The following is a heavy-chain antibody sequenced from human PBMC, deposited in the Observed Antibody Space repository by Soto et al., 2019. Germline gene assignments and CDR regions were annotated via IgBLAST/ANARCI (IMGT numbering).Heavy chain of an antibody. J-gene: IGHJ4*02. CDR2: ISNDASTK. CDR1: GFTFSGYG. CDR3: AKDRVSEHSSGWPQGH. D-gene: IGHD6-19*01. Sequence: QVQLVESGGGVVQPGRSLRLSCAASGFTFSGYGMHWVRQAPGKGLDWVAAISNDASTKHYADSVKGRFTISRDNSKNALDLHMNSLSAEDTAVYYCAKDRVSEHSSGWPQGHWGQGTLVTVSS. V-gene: IGHV3-30*18.